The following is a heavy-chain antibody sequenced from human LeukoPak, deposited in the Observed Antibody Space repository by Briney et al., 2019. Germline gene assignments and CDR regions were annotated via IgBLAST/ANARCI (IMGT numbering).Heavy chain of an antibody. V-gene: IGHV4-31*03. CDR2: IYYSGST. Sequence: SETLSLTCTVSGGSISSGGDDWNWIRQHPGKGLEWIGYIYYSGSTYYNTSLKSRVSLSVETSKNQSSLKLSSVTAAGTAVYYCARAISGDSFVFDYWGQGTMVTVSS. CDR3: ARAISGDSFVFDY. D-gene: IGHD4-17*01. J-gene: IGHJ4*02. CDR1: GGSISSGGDD.